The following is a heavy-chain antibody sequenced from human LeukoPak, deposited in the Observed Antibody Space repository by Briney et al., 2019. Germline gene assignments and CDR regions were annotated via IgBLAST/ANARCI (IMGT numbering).Heavy chain of an antibody. Sequence: SETLSLTCTVSGGSISSCYWSWIRQPPGKGLEWIGYIYYSGSTNYHPSLKSRVTISVDTSKNQFSLKLSSVTAADTAVYYCARIIRVRGVIGSDAFDSWGQGTMVTVSS. J-gene: IGHJ3*02. CDR1: GGSISSCY. CDR3: ARIIRVRGVIGSDAFDS. V-gene: IGHV4-59*01. CDR2: IYYSGST. D-gene: IGHD3-10*01.